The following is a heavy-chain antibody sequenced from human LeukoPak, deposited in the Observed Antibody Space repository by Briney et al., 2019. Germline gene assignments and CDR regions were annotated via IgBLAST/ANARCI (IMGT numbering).Heavy chain of an antibody. CDR3: ARPSHGWYGYGY. V-gene: IGHV3-21*01. CDR1: GFTFSSYS. CDR2: ISSSSYI. J-gene: IGHJ4*02. D-gene: IGHD6-19*01. Sequence: PGGSLRLSCAASGFTFSSYSMNWVRQAPGKGLEWVSSISSSSYIYYADSVKGRFTISRDNAKNSLYLQMNSLRAEDTAVYYCARPSHGWYGYGYWGQGTLVTVSS.